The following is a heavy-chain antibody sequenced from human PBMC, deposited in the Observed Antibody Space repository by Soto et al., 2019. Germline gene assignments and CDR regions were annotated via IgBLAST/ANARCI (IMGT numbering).Heavy chain of an antibody. J-gene: IGHJ6*02. Sequence: QVQLQQWGAGLLKPSETLSLTCAVYGGSFSGYYWSWIRQPPGKGLEWIGEINHSGSTNYNPSLKSRVTTSVDTSKNQFSLKLSSVTAADTAVYYCARGQVYYYYGMDVWGQGTKVTVSS. CDR3: ARGQVYYYYGMDV. CDR2: INHSGST. V-gene: IGHV4-34*01. CDR1: GGSFSGYY.